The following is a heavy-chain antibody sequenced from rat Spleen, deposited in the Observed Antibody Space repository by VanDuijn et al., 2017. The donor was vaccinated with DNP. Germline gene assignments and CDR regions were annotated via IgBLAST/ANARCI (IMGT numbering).Heavy chain of an antibody. CDR3: ARGPNYGGYADYFDY. D-gene: IGHD1-11*01. Sequence: EVKLVESGGGLVQPGRSLKLSCVASGFNFNDYWMGWVRQAPGKGLEWIGKINKDSNTINYTPSLKHKFTISRDNAQNTLYLQMSKLGSEDTAIYYCARGPNYGGYADYFDYWGQGVTVTVSS. CDR1: GFNFNDYW. J-gene: IGHJ2*01. V-gene: IGHV4-2*01. CDR2: INKDSNTI.